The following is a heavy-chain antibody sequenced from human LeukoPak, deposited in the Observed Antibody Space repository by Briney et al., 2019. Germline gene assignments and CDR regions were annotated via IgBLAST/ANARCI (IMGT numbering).Heavy chain of an antibody. CDR1: GFTFSDFA. D-gene: IGHD1-1*01. Sequence: GGSLRLSCAASGFTFSDFAINWVRQAPGKGLEWVSAISGGGTTLFYADSVKGRFAVSRDNSRNTLYLQMNRLRVGDTAVYYCAKADSGTGAYDHWGQGTWSPSPQ. CDR2: ISGGGTTL. J-gene: IGHJ4*02. V-gene: IGHV3-23*01. CDR3: AKADSGTGAYDH.